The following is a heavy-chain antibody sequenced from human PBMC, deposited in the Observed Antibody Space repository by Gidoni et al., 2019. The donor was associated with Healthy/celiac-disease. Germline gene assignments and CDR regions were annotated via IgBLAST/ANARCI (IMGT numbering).Heavy chain of an antibody. V-gene: IGHV4-34*01. CDR1: GGSFSGYY. D-gene: IGHD5-18*01. J-gene: IGHJ3*02. CDR2: INHSGST. Sequence: QVQLQQWGAGLLKPSETLSLTCAVYGGSFSGYYWSWIRQPPGKGLEWIGEINHSGSTNYNPSLKSRVTISVDTSKNQFSLKLSSVTAADTAVYYCARASYGLNAFDIWGQGTMVTVSS. CDR3: ARASYGLNAFDI.